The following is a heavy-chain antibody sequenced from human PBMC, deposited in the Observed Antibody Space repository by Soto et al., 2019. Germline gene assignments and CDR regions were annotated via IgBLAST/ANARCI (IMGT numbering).Heavy chain of an antibody. CDR2: IIPILGIA. J-gene: IGHJ3*02. CDR3: AREMRPERDVAFDI. Sequence: QVQLVQSGAEVKKPGSSVKVSCKASGGTFSSYTISWVRQAPGQGLEWMGRIIPILGIANYAQKFQGRVTITADKSTSTAYMELSSLRSEDTAVYYCAREMRPERDVAFDIWGQGTMVTVSS. CDR1: GGTFSSYT. V-gene: IGHV1-69*08.